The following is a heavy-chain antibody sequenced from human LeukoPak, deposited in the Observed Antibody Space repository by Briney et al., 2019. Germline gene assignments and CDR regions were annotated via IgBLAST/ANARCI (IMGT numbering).Heavy chain of an antibody. CDR3: ARALSDYGGNGLGY. CDR1: GGSISSGSYY. CDR2: IYTSGST. D-gene: IGHD4-23*01. J-gene: IGHJ4*02. Sequence: SETLSLTCTVSGGSISSGSYYWSWIRQPAGKGLEWIGRIYTSGSTNYNPSLKSRVTISVDTSKNQFSLKLSSVTAADTAVYYCARALSDYGGNGLGYWGQGTLVTVSS. V-gene: IGHV4-61*02.